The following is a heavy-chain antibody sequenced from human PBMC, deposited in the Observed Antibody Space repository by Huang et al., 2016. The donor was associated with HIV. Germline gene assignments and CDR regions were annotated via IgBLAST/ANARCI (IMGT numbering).Heavy chain of an antibody. CDR2: IDPTRGDI. Sequence: QVQLVQSGAEVKRPGASVKVSCKASGYSFTDHFIHWVRQAPGQGLEWRGRIDPTRGDINGASRFQGRVSMTRDKSIGTAYRELSGLRSDDTAVSFCAREAWASGVAHYFDYWGPGTLVTVSS. V-gene: IGHV1-2*06. J-gene: IGHJ4*02. CDR1: GYSFTDHF. D-gene: IGHD3-10*01. CDR3: AREAWASGVAHYFDY.